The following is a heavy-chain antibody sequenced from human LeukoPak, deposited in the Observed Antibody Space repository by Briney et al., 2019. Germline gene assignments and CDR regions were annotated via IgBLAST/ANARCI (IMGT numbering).Heavy chain of an antibody. V-gene: IGHV3-23*01. J-gene: IGHJ4*02. CDR1: GFTFSSHG. Sequence: GGTLRLSCAAPGFTFSSHGINWVRQAPGKGLEWVSAISGSGGSTYYADSVKGRFTISRDNSKNTLYLQMNSLRAEDTAVYYCAKDPLRFLEWLPKGGYYFDYWGQGTLVTVSS. D-gene: IGHD3-3*01. CDR2: ISGSGGST. CDR3: AKDPLRFLEWLPKGGYYFDY.